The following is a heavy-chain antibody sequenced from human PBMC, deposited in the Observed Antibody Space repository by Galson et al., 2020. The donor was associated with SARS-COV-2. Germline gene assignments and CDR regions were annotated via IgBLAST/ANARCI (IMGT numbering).Heavy chain of an antibody. CDR1: GGSINSGGYT. D-gene: IGHD3-10*01. CDR2: NYNSVST. Sequence: SETLSLTCAVSGGSINSGGYTWSWIRQPPGKGLELIGYNYNSVSTYYNPSLRSRVIISVDTSKNQFSLKLSSVTAADTAVDYCTRLKPYGENALDIWGQGTVITVSS. V-gene: IGHV4-30-4*07. J-gene: IGHJ3*02. CDR3: TRLKPYGENALDI.